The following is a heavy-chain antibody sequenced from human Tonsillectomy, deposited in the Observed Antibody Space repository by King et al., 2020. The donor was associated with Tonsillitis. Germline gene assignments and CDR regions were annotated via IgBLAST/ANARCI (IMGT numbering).Heavy chain of an antibody. CDR3: ARVVMFVATYHFDY. CDR1: GGSISGSSYY. V-gene: IGHV4-39*07. D-gene: IGHD3-16*01. J-gene: IGHJ4*02. Sequence: QLQESGPGLVKPSETLSLTCSVSGGSISGSSYYWGWIRQPPGKGLEWIGSFYYRGSTYYNPSLKSRVTISVDTSKNQFSLKLTSVTAADTAVYYCARVVMFVATYHFDYWGQGTLVTVSS. CDR2: FYYRGST.